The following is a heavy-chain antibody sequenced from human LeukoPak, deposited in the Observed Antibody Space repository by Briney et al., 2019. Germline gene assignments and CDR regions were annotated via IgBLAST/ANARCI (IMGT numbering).Heavy chain of an antibody. CDR1: GFTFSSYW. CDR3: ARLNSSGYYGGAFDI. CDR2: INTDGSST. J-gene: IGHJ3*02. D-gene: IGHD3-22*01. V-gene: IGHV3-74*01. Sequence: GGSLRLSCAASGFTFSSYWMHWVRQAPGKGLVWVSRINTDGSSTSYADSVKGRFTVSRDNSKNTLYLQMNSLRAEDTAVYYCARLNSSGYYGGAFDIWGQGTMVTVSS.